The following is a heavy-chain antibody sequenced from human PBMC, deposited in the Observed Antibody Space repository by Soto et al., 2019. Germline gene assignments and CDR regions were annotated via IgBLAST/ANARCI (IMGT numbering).Heavy chain of an antibody. Sequence: GGSLSLSCAASGFTFSSYWMSWVRQAPGKGLEWVANIKQDGSEKYYVDSLKGRFTISRDNAKNSLYLQMNSLRAEDTAVYYCARDRTRDGVRFDYWGQGTLVTVSS. V-gene: IGHV3-7*01. J-gene: IGHJ4*02. CDR2: IKQDGSEK. D-gene: IGHD1-7*01. CDR1: GFTFSSYW. CDR3: ARDRTRDGVRFDY.